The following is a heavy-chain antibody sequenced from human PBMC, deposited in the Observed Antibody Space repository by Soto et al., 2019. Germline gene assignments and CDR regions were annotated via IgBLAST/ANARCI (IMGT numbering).Heavy chain of an antibody. CDR1: GYAFTTYG. J-gene: IGHJ4*02. CDR2: ISAHNGNT. V-gene: IGHV1-18*01. CDR3: ARGRYGDY. Sequence: QVHLVQSGAEVKKPGASVKVSCKGSGYAFTTYGITWVRQAPGQGLEWMGWISAHNGNTNYAQKLQGRVTVTRDTSTRTAYMELRSLRSDDPAVSYCARGRYGDYWGQGALVTVSS. D-gene: IGHD1-1*01.